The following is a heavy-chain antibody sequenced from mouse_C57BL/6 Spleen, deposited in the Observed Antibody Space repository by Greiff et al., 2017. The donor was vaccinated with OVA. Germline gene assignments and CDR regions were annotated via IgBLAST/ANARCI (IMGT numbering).Heavy chain of an antibody. CDR2: IDPSDSYT. D-gene: IGHD1-1*01. V-gene: IGHV1-50*01. Sequence: VQLQQPGAELVKPGASVKLSCKASGYTFTSYWMQWVKQRPGQGLEWIGEIDPSDSYTNYNQKFKGKATLTVDTSSSTAYMQLSSLTSEDSAVYYCARLLRGNFEVWGTGTTVTVSS. J-gene: IGHJ1*03. CDR1: GYTFTSYW. CDR3: ARLLRGNFEV.